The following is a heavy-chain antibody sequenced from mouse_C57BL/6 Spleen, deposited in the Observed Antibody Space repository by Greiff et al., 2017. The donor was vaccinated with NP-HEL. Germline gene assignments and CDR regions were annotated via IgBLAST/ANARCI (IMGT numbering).Heavy chain of an antibody. D-gene: IGHD1-1*01. CDR3: SRVWGSSHLDY. J-gene: IGHJ2*01. CDR1: GFNIKDYY. CDR2: IDPADGVT. Sequence: VQLQQSGAELVKPGASVKLSCTASGFNIKDYYMHWVKQRTEQGLEWIGRIDPADGVTKYAPNFQGKATITADTSSNTAHLQLSSLTSEDSAVYYFSRVWGSSHLDYWRQGTTLTVSS. V-gene: IGHV14-2*01.